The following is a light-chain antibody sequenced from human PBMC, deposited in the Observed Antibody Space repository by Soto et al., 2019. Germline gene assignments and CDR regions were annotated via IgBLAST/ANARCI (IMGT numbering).Light chain of an antibody. CDR1: QSVTTY. J-gene: IGKJ4*01. V-gene: IGKV1-39*01. CDR3: QQTYSTPPVT. Sequence: DIQMTQSPSSLSASVGDRVTITCRASQSVTTYLNWYQQKPGQAPDLLIYAASNLVTGVPSRFSGSGSGTDFTLTISSLHPEDFATYYCQQTYSTPPVTFGGGTKVDIK. CDR2: AAS.